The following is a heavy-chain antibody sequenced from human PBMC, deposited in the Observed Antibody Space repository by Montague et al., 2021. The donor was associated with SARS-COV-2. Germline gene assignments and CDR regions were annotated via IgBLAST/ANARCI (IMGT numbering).Heavy chain of an antibody. J-gene: IGHJ4*02. CDR1: GFTFSSYD. V-gene: IGHV3-30*18. Sequence: SLRLSCAASGFTFSSYDMHWVRQAPGKGLEWVAVISYDGSNKYYADSVKGRFTISRDNSKNTLYLQMNSLIAEDTAVYYCAKDVGLRNFFDYWGQGTLVTVSS. CDR3: AKDVGLRNFFDY. D-gene: IGHD1-26*01. CDR2: ISYDGSNK.